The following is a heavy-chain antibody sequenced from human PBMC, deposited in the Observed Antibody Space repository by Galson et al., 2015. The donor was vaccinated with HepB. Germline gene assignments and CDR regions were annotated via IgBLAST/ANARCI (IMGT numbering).Heavy chain of an antibody. J-gene: IGHJ4*02. Sequence: SLRLSCAASGFTFSDFWMTWVRQAPGKGLEWVASIKQLGSEEHYVDSLKGRFTISRDNAKNSLFLQMNSLRADDTAVYYCVRGAGNFGSWGQGTVVTVSS. CDR2: IKQLGSEE. CDR3: VRGAGNFGS. V-gene: IGHV3-7*04. D-gene: IGHD3-10*01. CDR1: GFTFSDFW.